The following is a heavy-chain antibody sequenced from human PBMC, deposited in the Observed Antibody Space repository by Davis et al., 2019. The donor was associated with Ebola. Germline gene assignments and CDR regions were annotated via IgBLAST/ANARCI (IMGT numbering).Heavy chain of an antibody. V-gene: IGHV3-23*01. CDR3: AKNKMTSSGSYGADV. D-gene: IGHD4/OR15-4a*01. Sequence: GGSLRLSCVVSGFSSPSYGMSWVRQAPAKGLEYVSSISASGDSAHYADSVKGRFTISRDNSKNTLYLQMNGLRVEDTAVYYCAKNKMTSSGSYGADVWGQGTTVTVSS. CDR1: GFSSPSYG. CDR2: ISASGDSA. J-gene: IGHJ6*02.